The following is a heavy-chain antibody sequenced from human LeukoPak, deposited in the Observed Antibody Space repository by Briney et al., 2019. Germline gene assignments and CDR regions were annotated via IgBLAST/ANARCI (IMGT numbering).Heavy chain of an antibody. V-gene: IGHV1-2*02. CDR2: TNPNSGGT. CDR3: ARYSYGFGAFDY. J-gene: IGHJ4*02. Sequence: ASVKVSCKASGYTFTGYYMHWVRQAPGQGLEWMGWTNPNSGGTNYAQKFQGGVTMTRDTSISTAYMELSRLRSDDTAVYYCARYSYGFGAFDYWGQGTLVTVSS. D-gene: IGHD5-18*01. CDR1: GYTFTGYY.